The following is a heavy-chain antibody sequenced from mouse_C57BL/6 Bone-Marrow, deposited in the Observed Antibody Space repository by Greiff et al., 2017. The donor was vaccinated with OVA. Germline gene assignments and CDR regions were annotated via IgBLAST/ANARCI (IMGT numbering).Heavy chain of an antibody. J-gene: IGHJ3*01. Sequence: VQLQQSGAELVMPGASVKLSCQASGYTFTSSWMHWVKQRPGQGLEWIGEIDPSDSYTNYNQKFKGKSTLTVDKSSSTAYMQLSSLTSEDSAVYYCARKEGLRRPFAYWGQGTLVTVSA. CDR3: ARKEGLRRPFAY. CDR2: IDPSDSYT. CDR1: GYTFTSSW. V-gene: IGHV1-69*01. D-gene: IGHD2-4*01.